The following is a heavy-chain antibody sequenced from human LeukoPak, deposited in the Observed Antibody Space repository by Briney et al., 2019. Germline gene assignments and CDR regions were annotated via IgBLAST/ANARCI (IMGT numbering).Heavy chain of an antibody. CDR3: ARIEQQLVNWFDP. D-gene: IGHD6-13*01. CDR1: GGSFSGYY. V-gene: IGHV4-34*01. J-gene: IGHJ5*02. Sequence: SETLSLTCAVYGGSFSGYYWSWIRQPPGKGLEWIGEINHSGSTNYNPSLKSRVTISIDKSKNQFSLKLSSVTAADTAVYYCARIEQQLVNWFDPWGQGTLVTVSS. CDR2: INHSGST.